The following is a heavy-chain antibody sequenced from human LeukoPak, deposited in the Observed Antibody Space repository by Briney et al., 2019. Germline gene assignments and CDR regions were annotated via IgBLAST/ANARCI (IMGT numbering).Heavy chain of an antibody. D-gene: IGHD4-17*01. J-gene: IGHJ4*02. CDR2: INWNGGST. V-gene: IGHV3-20*04. CDR3: ASLHGGWGTVTEFDY. CDR1: GFTFDDYG. Sequence: PGGSLRLSCAASGFTFDDYGMSWVRQAPGKGLEWVSGINWNGGSTVYADSVKGRFTISRDNAKNSLYLQMNSLRAEDTALYYCASLHGGWGTVTEFDYWGQGTLVTVSS.